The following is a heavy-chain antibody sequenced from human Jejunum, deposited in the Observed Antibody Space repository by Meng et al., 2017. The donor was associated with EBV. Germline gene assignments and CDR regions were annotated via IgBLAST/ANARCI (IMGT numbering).Heavy chain of an antibody. Sequence: QVQLVQSGAEVKKPGASVKVSCKASGYDFINSGISWVRQAPGQGLEWMGWISVYRGNTNYAPRFQDRVTLTTNTSTSTVYMELRSLTSDDTAVYYCARDRSNSDYWGQGTLVTVSS. CDR1: GYDFINSG. CDR3: ARDRSNSDY. D-gene: IGHD5-24*01. J-gene: IGHJ4*02. CDR2: ISVYRGNT. V-gene: IGHV1-18*01.